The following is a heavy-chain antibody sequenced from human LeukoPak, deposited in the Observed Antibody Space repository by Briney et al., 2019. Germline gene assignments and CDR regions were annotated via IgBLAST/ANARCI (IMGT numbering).Heavy chain of an antibody. V-gene: IGHV3-48*01. CDR1: GFSLSAYN. D-gene: IGHD6-13*01. J-gene: IGHJ4*02. CDR2: ISSSSATI. CDR3: AKGGQQQVVRGDYFNY. Sequence: GGSLRLSCEGSGFSLSAYNMNWVRQAPEKGLESVSYISSSSATIFYADSVKGRFTISRDNAKNTLYLQMSSLRADDTARYYCAKGGQQQVVRGDYFNYWGQGTPVTVSS.